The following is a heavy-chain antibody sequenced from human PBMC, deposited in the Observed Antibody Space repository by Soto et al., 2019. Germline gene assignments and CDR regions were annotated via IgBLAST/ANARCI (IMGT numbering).Heavy chain of an antibody. CDR1: GFTFSDYY. CDR3: ARERRTEKYSSSYYYYYMVV. CDR2: ISSSGSTI. J-gene: IGHJ6*03. Sequence: GGSLRLSCAASGFTFSDYYMSWIRQAPGKGLEWVSYISSSGSTIYYADSVKGRFTISRDNAKNSLYLQMNSLRAEDTAVYYCARERRTEKYSSSYYYYYMVVWGKGTTVTVSS. D-gene: IGHD6-6*01. V-gene: IGHV3-11*01.